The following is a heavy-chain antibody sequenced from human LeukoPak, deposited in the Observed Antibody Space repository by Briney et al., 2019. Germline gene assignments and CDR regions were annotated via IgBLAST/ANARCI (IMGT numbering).Heavy chain of an antibody. V-gene: IGHV3-7*03. CDR2: IKTDGSEK. CDR3: ARDYTGYFP. D-gene: IGHD3-9*01. J-gene: IGHJ5*02. CDR1: GFTFSSYW. Sequence: EGSLRLSCEASGFTFSSYWMSWVRQAPGKGLEWVANIKTDGSEKYYVDSVKGRFTISRDNAKNSLYLQMNSLRAEDTAVYYCARDYTGYFPWGQGTLVIVSS.